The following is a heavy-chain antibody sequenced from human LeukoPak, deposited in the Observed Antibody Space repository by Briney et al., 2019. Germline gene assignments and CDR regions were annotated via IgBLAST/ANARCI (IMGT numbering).Heavy chain of an antibody. J-gene: IGHJ5*02. D-gene: IGHD3-10*01. CDR3: ARWTLREFWFDP. V-gene: IGHV4-61*02. Sequence: SQTLSLTCTVSGVSISSGSYYWSWMRQPAGKVLEWFGRIYTSGSTNYNPSLKSRVTISVDTSKNQFSLKLSSVTAADTAVYYCARWTLREFWFDPWGQGTPVTVSS. CDR2: IYTSGST. CDR1: GVSISSGSYY.